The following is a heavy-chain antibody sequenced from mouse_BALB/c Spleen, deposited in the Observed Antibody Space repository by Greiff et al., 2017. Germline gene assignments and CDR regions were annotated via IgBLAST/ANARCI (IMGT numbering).Heavy chain of an antibody. V-gene: IGHV1-87*01. CDR2: IYPGDGDT. J-gene: IGHJ4*01. D-gene: IGHD2-14*01. Sequence: VQLQQSGAELARPGASVKLSCKASGYTFTSYWMQWVKQRPGQGLEWIGAIYPGDGDTRYTQKFKGKATLTADKSSSTAYMQLSSLASEDSAVYYCANARYGGYAMDYWGQGTSVTVSS. CDR3: ANARYGGYAMDY. CDR1: GYTFTSYW.